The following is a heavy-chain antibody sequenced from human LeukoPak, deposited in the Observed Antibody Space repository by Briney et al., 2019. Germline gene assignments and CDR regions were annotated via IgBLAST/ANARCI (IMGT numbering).Heavy chain of an antibody. Sequence: GASVKVSCKASGYTFTSYYMHWVRQAPGQGLEWMGWINPNSGGTNYAQKFQGWVTMTRDTSISTAYMELSSLRSDDTAVYYCARDRGVRIAVAGYDYWGQGTLVTVSS. CDR2: INPNSGGT. J-gene: IGHJ4*02. CDR3: ARDRGVRIAVAGYDY. D-gene: IGHD6-19*01. V-gene: IGHV1-2*04. CDR1: GYTFTSYY.